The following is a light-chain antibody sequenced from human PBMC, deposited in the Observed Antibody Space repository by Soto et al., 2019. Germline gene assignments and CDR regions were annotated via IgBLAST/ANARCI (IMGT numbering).Light chain of an antibody. J-gene: IGLJ1*01. Sequence: QSALTQPRSLSGSAGQSVTISCTGPTIGAHSFVSWYQDRPDKVPKLLIYDVSQRPSGIPDRFSGSRSANTASLTISGLQADDAAAYYCCSYTGNKVFVFGTGTKVTV. CDR2: DVS. CDR3: CSYTGNKVFV. CDR1: TIGAHSF. V-gene: IGLV2-11*01.